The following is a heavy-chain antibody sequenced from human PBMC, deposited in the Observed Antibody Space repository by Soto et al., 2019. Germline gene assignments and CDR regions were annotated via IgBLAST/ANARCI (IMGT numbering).Heavy chain of an antibody. CDR1: GGTLSSYA. D-gene: IGHD2-2*01. CDR2: IIPIFGTA. J-gene: IGHJ4*02. CDR3: ARVPSGASCRLCYFDY. Sequence: QVQLVQSGAEVKKPGSSVKVSCKASGGTLSSYAISWVRQAPGQGLEWMGGIIPIFGTANYAQKFQGRVTITADESTSTAYMELSSLRSEDTAVYYCARVPSGASCRLCYFDYWGQGTLVTVSS. V-gene: IGHV1-69*01.